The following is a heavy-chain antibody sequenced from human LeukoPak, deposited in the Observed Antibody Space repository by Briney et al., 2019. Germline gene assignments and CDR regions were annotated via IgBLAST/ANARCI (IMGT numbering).Heavy chain of an antibody. Sequence: GGSLRLSCAASGFTFDDYAMHWVRQAPGKGLEWVSGISWNSGSIGYADSVKGRFTISRDNAKNSLYLQMNSLRAEDMALYYCAKGFGRMVAHSSSLPIDYWGQGTLVTVSS. D-gene: IGHD6-13*01. CDR1: GFTFDDYA. CDR3: AKGFGRMVAHSSSLPIDY. J-gene: IGHJ4*02. CDR2: ISWNSGSI. V-gene: IGHV3-9*03.